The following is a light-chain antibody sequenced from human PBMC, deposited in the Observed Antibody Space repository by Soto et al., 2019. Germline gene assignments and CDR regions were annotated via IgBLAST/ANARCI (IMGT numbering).Light chain of an antibody. J-gene: IGKJ4*01. CDR3: QQSYSSPLT. CDR2: AAS. Sequence: DIQMTQSPSSLSASVGDRVTITCRASQSINSNLNWYQQKPGKAPKVLIYAASSLQSGAPSRFSGSGSGTDLTLTISSLQPEDFATYLCQQSYSSPLTFGGGTKVDIK. CDR1: QSINSN. V-gene: IGKV1-39*01.